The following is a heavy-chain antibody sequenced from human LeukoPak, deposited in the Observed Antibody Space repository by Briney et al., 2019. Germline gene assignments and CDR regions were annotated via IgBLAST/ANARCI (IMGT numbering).Heavy chain of an antibody. D-gene: IGHD2-21*02. CDR1: GYTFTGYY. Sequence: ASVKVSCKASGYTFTGYYMHWVRQAPGQGLEWMGWINPNSGGTNYAQKFQGRVTMTRDTSISTAYMELSRLRSDDTAGYYCARAYCCGDCYPFYYYYMDVWGKGTTVTVSS. CDR2: INPNSGGT. V-gene: IGHV1-2*02. CDR3: ARAYCCGDCYPFYYYYMDV. J-gene: IGHJ6*03.